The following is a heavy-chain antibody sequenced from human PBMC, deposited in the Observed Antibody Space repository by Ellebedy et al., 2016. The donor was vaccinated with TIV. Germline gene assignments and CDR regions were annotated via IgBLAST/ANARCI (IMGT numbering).Heavy chain of an antibody. CDR1: GGSFSGYY. Sequence: GSLRLSXAVYGGSFSGYYWSWIRQPPGKGLEWIGEINHSGSTNYNPPLKSRVTISVDTSKNQFSLKLSSVTAADTAVYYCARGRLRPWGYYYGMDVWGQGTTVTVSS. D-gene: IGHD4-17*01. J-gene: IGHJ6*02. CDR3: ARGRLRPWGYYYGMDV. V-gene: IGHV4-34*01. CDR2: INHSGST.